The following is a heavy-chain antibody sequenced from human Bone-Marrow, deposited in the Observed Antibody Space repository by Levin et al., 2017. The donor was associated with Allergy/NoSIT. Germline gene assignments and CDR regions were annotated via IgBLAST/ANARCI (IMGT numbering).Heavy chain of an antibody. CDR1: GFTFDDYG. J-gene: IGHJ6*02. CDR3: ARENYYGSGSDDQYYYGMDV. D-gene: IGHD3-10*01. V-gene: IGHV3-20*01. CDR2: INWNGGST. Sequence: EASVKVSCAASGFTFDDYGMSWVRQAPGKGLEWVSGINWNGGSTGYADSVKGRFTISRDNAKNSLYLQMNSLRAEDTALYHCARENYYGSGSDDQYYYGMDVWGQGTTVTVSS.